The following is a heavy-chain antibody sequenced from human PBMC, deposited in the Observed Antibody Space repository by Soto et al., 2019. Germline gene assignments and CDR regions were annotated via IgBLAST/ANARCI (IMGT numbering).Heavy chain of an antibody. CDR3: ARRQMPPLPRGAANARGAMDV. Sequence: ESGGGVVQPGRSLRLSCAASGFTFNNYGMHWVRQAPGKGLEWLAVIWNDGSNSSYANSVKGRFTISRDNSKNTLYLQMSSLRVEDTGVYYCARRQMPPLPRGAANARGAMDVWGQGTTVTVSS. CDR2: IWNDGSNS. CDR1: GFTFNNYG. D-gene: IGHD6-13*01. J-gene: IGHJ6*02. V-gene: IGHV3-33*01.